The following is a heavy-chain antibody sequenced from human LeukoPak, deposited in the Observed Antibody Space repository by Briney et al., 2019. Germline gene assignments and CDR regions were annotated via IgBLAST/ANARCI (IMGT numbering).Heavy chain of an antibody. Sequence: PGGSLRLSCAASGFTFSSYWMSWVRQAPGKGLEWVANIKQDGSEKHYVDSVKGRFTISRDNAKNPLYLQMNSLRAEDTAVYYCARDYHDISVFDYWGQGTLVTVSS. D-gene: IGHD3-9*01. CDR1: GFTFSSYW. V-gene: IGHV3-7*01. CDR2: IKQDGSEK. CDR3: ARDYHDISVFDY. J-gene: IGHJ4*02.